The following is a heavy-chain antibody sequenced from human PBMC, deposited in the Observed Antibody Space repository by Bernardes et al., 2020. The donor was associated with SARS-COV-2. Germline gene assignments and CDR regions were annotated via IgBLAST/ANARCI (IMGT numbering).Heavy chain of an antibody. D-gene: IGHD3-22*01. CDR1: GGSISSYY. CDR2: ISAGGNI. CDR3: ARGPHYDSSGYFDY. V-gene: IGHV4-4*07. Sequence: SETLSLTCTVSGGSISSYYWSWIRKPAGKELEWIGRISAGGNIDYNPSLRSRVTLSLDTSKTQFSLKLSSVTAADTAVYYCARGPHYDSSGYFDYWGQGALVSVSS. J-gene: IGHJ4*02.